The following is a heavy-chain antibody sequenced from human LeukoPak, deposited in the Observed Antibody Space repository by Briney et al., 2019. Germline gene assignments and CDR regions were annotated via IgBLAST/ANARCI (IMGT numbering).Heavy chain of an antibody. CDR1: GFTFDDYA. D-gene: IGHD3-10*01. V-gene: IGHV3-9*01. Sequence: GGSLRLSCAASGFTFDDYAMHWVRQAPGKGLEWVSGISWNSGSIGYADSVKGRFTISRDNAKNSLYLQMNSLRAEDTALYYCARKYGSGSYYYMDVWGKGTTVTVSS. J-gene: IGHJ6*03. CDR2: ISWNSGSI. CDR3: ARKYGSGSYYYMDV.